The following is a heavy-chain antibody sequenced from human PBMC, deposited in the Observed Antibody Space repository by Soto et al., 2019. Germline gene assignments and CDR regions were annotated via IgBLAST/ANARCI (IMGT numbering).Heavy chain of an antibody. CDR1: GFTFSNAW. CDR3: TSSYCGGDCYPYYYYGMDV. D-gene: IGHD2-21*02. CDR2: IKSKTDGGTT. Sequence: GGSLRLSCAASGFTFSNAWMSWVRQAPGKGLEWVGRIKSKTDGGTTDYAAPVKGRVTISRDDSKNTLYLQMNSLKTEDTAVYYCTSSYCGGDCYPYYYYGMDVWGQGTTVTVSS. J-gene: IGHJ6*02. V-gene: IGHV3-15*01.